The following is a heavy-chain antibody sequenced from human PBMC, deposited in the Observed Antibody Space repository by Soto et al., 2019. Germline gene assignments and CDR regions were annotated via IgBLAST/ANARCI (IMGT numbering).Heavy chain of an antibody. D-gene: IGHD3-22*01. J-gene: IGHJ4*02. Sequence: GGSLRLSCAASGFTFSHYWMYWVRQAPGKGLVWVSCISSSSSYTNYAASVKGRFTISRDNAKNSLYLQMNSLRAEDTAVYYCAREDSSGALDYWGQGTLVTVSS. V-gene: IGHV3-11*06. CDR2: ISSSSSYT. CDR1: GFTFSHYW. CDR3: AREDSSGALDY.